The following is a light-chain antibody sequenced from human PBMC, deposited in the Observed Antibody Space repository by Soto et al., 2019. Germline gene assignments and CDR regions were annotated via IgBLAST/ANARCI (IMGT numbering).Light chain of an antibody. CDR3: SSYAGSNNFVV. Sequence: QSVLTQPPSASGSPGQSVTISCTGTSSDVGGYNYVSWYQQHPGQAPKLMIYEVSKRPSGVPDRFSGSKSGNTASLTVSGLQAEDEADYYGSSYAGSNNFVVFGGGTTLTVL. CDR1: SSDVGGYNY. J-gene: IGLJ2*01. V-gene: IGLV2-8*01. CDR2: EVS.